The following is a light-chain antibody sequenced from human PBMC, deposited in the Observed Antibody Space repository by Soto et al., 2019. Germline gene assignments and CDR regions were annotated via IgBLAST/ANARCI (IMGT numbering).Light chain of an antibody. CDR3: QQYNKWPAEIT. V-gene: IGKV3D-15*01. CDR2: GAS. CDR1: QSVRTK. J-gene: IGKJ5*01. Sequence: EIVLTQSPGTLSLSPGDRTTLSCRASQSVRTKLAWYQQKPGQAPRLLIYGASSRATGIPARFSGSGSGTEFTLTISSLQSEDSGVYYCQQYNKWPAEITFGQGTRLEIK.